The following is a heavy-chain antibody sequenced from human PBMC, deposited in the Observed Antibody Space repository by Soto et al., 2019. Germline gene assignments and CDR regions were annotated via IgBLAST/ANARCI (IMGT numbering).Heavy chain of an antibody. J-gene: IGHJ5*02. CDR3: VRGGGGGLFDP. CDR2: ISPGSRYP. V-gene: IGHV3-11*06. Sequence: GGSRRLSGAGSGFTLGDSYMGWIRQAPGKGLEWLSYISPGSRYPAYADSVKGRFTISRDNAKRSLYLQMMSLTAEDTAIYYCVRGGGGGLFDPWGQGTMVTVSS. CDR1: GFTLGDSY. D-gene: IGHD2-15*01.